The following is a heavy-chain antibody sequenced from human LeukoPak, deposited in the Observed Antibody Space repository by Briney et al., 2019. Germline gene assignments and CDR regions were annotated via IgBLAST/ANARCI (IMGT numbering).Heavy chain of an antibody. CDR1: GDSMHSYY. CDR3: AREKSGTLTRAYYYIDV. D-gene: IGHD1-26*01. V-gene: IGHV4-4*07. Sequence: SETLSLTCTVSGDSMHSYYWSWIRQSPEKGLEWIGRAYSGVNAYYNPSLQSRVTISVDKSNNRFSLDLASVTAADTALYYCAREKSGTLTRAYYYIDVWGKGITVTVSS. J-gene: IGHJ6*03. CDR2: AYSGVNA.